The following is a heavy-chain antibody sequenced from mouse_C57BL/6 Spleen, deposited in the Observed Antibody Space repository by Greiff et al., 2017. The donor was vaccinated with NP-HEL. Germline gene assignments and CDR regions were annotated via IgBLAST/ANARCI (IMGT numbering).Heavy chain of an antibody. V-gene: IGHV1-7*01. CDR3: ARWDGNYGWFAY. CDR2: INPGGGSA. CDR1: GYTFTSYW. Sequence: QVQLQQSGAELAKPGASVTLSCKASGYTFTSYWMHWVKQRPGQGLEWIGYINPGGGSAKYNQKFTDKATLTADKSSSTAYMQLSSLTYEDSAVYYCARWDGNYGWFAYWGQGTLVTVSA. D-gene: IGHD2-1*01. J-gene: IGHJ3*01.